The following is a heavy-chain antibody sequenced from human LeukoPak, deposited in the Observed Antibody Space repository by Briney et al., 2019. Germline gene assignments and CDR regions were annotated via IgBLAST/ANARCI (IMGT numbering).Heavy chain of an antibody. V-gene: IGHV3-23*01. J-gene: IGHJ4*02. CDR3: ARGSMATIY. CDR2: ISGSGGST. Sequence: GGSLRLSCAASGFTFSSYAMSWVRQAPGKGLEWVSAISGSGGSTYYADSVKGRFTISRDNAKNSLYLQMNSLRAEDTAVYYCARGSMATIYWGQGTLVTVSS. CDR1: GFTFSSYA. D-gene: IGHD5-24*01.